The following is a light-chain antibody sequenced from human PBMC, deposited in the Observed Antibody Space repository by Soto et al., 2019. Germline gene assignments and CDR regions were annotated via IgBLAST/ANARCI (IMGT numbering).Light chain of an antibody. CDR1: SSDVGSYNL. CDR3: CSYAGSSTLV. Sequence: QSALTQPASVSGSPGQSITFSCTGTSSDVGSYNLVSWYQQHPGKAPKLMIYEGSKRPSGVSNRFSGSKSGNTASLTISGLQAEDEADYYCCSYAGSSTLVFGGGTQLTV. CDR2: EGS. J-gene: IGLJ3*02. V-gene: IGLV2-23*01.